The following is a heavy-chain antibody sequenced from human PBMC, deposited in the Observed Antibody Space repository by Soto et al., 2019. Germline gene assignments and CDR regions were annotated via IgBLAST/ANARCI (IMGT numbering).Heavy chain of an antibody. CDR1: GYTFTGYF. Sequence: ASVKVSCKASGYTFTGYFIHWVRQVPGQGLEWMGWINSNSGDTNYAQKFQGRVTMTRDTSISTAYMELSRLRSDDTAVYYCAILVGASSSDYWGQGTLVTVSS. V-gene: IGHV1-2*02. CDR3: AILVGASSSDY. CDR2: INSNSGDT. J-gene: IGHJ4*02. D-gene: IGHD1-26*01.